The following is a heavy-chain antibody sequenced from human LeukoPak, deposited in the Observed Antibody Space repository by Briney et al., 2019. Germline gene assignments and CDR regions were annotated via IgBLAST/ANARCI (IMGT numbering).Heavy chain of an antibody. V-gene: IGHV3-11*01. Sequence: PGGSLRLSCAASGFTFSDYNMNWVRQAPGKGLEWVSSISGSGTTIFCTDSVKGRFTISRDNAKNSLYLQMNSLRAEDTAVYYCARVFLRRVFEYWGQGTLVTVSS. CDR3: ARVFLRRVFEY. CDR2: ISGSGTTI. CDR1: GFTFSDYN. J-gene: IGHJ4*02. D-gene: IGHD2/OR15-2a*01.